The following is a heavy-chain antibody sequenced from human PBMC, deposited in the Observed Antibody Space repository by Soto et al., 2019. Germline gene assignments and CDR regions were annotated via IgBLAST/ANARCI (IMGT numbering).Heavy chain of an antibody. D-gene: IGHD4-17*01. CDR2: IKQDGSEK. J-gene: IGHJ4*02. V-gene: IGHV3-7*04. CDR3: ARDLASTTIPNY. Sequence: PGGSLRLSCAASGFTLRNSRMSWVRQAPGKGLEWVANIKQDGSEKYYVDSVKGRFTISRDNAKNSLYLQMNSLRAEDTAVYYCARDLASTTIPNYWGQGTLVTVSS. CDR1: GFTLRNSR.